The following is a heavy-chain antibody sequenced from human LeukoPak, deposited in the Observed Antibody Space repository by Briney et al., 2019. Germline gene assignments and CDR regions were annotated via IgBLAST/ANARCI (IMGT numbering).Heavy chain of an antibody. CDR3: AKIDYDDFHFDF. J-gene: IGHJ4*02. CDR1: GFTFRTYA. V-gene: IGHV3-23*01. Sequence: PGGSLRLSCAASGFTFRTYAMTWVRQAPGKGLEWVSSINGNADSTYYADSVKGRFTISRDNSKNTLYLQMNSLRAEDTALYYRAKIDYDDFHFDFWGQGTLVTVSS. CDR2: INGNADST. D-gene: IGHD4-17*01.